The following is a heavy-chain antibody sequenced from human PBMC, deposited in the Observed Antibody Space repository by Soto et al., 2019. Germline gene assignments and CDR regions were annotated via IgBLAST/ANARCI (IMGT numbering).Heavy chain of an antibody. CDR1: GGSISSGGYS. CDR2: IYHSGST. V-gene: IGHV4-30-2*01. Sequence: SETLSLTCAVSGGSISSGGYSWSWIRQPPGKGLEWIGYIYHSGSTYYNPSLKSRVTISVDRSKNQFSLKLSSVTAADTAVYYCARGQVVAARHWGQGTLVTVSS. CDR3: ARGQVVAARH. D-gene: IGHD2-15*01. J-gene: IGHJ4*02.